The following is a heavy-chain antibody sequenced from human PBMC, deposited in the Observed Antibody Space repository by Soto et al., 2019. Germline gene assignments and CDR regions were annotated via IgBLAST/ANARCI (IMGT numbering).Heavy chain of an antibody. D-gene: IGHD1-26*01. CDR1: GFTVSSNY. J-gene: IGHJ6*02. CDR2: IYSGGST. Sequence: EVQLVESGGGLIQPGGSLRLSCAASGFTVSSNYMSWVRQAPGKGLEWVSVIYSGGSTYYADSVKGRFTISRDNSKNTLYLQMNSLRAEDTAVYYCAREGVGAHYYGMDVWGQGTTVTVSS. CDR3: AREGVGAHYYGMDV. V-gene: IGHV3-53*01.